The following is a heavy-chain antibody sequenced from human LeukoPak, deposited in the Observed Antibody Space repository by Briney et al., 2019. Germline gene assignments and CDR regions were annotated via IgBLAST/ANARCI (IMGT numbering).Heavy chain of an antibody. CDR2: IYYSGST. CDR1: GGSISSSSYY. Sequence: SETLSLTCTVSGGSISSSSYYWGWIRQPPGKGLEWIGSIYYSGSTYYNPSLKSRVTISVDTSKNQFSLKLSSVTAADTAVYYCARQIAPEGSSWYDYYYYYMDVWGKGTTVTVSS. CDR3: ARQIAPEGSSWYDYYYYYMDV. D-gene: IGHD6-13*01. J-gene: IGHJ6*03. V-gene: IGHV4-39*07.